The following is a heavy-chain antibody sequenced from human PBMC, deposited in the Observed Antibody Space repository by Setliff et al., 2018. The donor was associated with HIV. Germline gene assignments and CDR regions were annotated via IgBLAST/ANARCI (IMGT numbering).Heavy chain of an antibody. V-gene: IGHV1-69*10. CDR1: GGTFSNYA. CDR2: IIPIIGIA. CDR3: ARGWTVPGLLKNDAFDI. J-gene: IGHJ3*02. D-gene: IGHD4-4*01. Sequence: AASVKVSCKASGGTFSNYAINWVRQAPGQGLEWMGGIIPIIGIASYAQKFRGRVTITADKSTSTAYMELSSLRSEDTAVYYCARGWTVPGLLKNDAFDIWGQGTMVTVS.